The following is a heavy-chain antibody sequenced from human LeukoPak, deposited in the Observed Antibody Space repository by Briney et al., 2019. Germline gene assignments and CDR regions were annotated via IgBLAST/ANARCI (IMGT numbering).Heavy chain of an antibody. CDR1: GGSFSGYY. J-gene: IGHJ4*02. V-gene: IGHV4-34*01. CDR2: INHSGST. CDR3: ASWYYDFWSGYYPFDY. Sequence: SETLSLTCAVYGGSFSGYYWSWIRQPPGKGLEWIGEINHSGSTNYSPSLKSRVTISVDTSKNQFSLKLSSVTAADTAVYYCASWYYDFWSGYYPFDYWGQGTLVTVSS. D-gene: IGHD3-3*01.